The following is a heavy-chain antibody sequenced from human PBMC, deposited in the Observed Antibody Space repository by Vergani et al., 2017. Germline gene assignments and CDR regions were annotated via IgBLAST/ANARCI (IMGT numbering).Heavy chain of an antibody. D-gene: IGHD3-22*01. CDR2: IYYSGST. V-gene: IGHV4-59*01. CDR1: GGSISSYY. J-gene: IGHJ3*02. Sequence: QVQLQESGPGLVKPSETLSLTCTVSGGSISSYYWSWIRQPPGQGLEWIGYIYYSGSTNYNPSLKSRVTISVDTSKNQFSLKLSSVTAADTAVYYCAREYYYEGVSAFDIWGQGTMVTVSS. CDR3: AREYYYEGVSAFDI.